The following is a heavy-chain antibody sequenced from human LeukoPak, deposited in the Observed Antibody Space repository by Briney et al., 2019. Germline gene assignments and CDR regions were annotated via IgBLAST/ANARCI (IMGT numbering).Heavy chain of an antibody. V-gene: IGHV4-34*01. CDR2: INHSGST. J-gene: IGHJ4*02. CDR3: ARHQEIWGSYSFDY. CDR1: DGSFSGYY. Sequence: PSETLSLTCAVYDGSFSGYYWSWIRQPPGKGLEWIGEINHSGSTNYNPSLKSRVTISVDTSKNQFSLKLSSLTAADTAVYYCARHQEIWGSYSFDYWGQGTLVTVSS. D-gene: IGHD3-16*01.